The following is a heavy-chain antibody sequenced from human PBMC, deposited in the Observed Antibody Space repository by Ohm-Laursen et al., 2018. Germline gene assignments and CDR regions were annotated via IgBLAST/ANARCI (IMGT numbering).Heavy chain of an antibody. Sequence: ASVKVSCKASGSTFTYSYMHWVRQAPGQGLEWMGWINPNSGGTNYAQKFQGRVTMTRDTSISTAYMELSRLRSDDTAVYYCARGPPGYFNYFDYWGQGTLVTVSS. CDR3: ARGPPGYFNYFDY. V-gene: IGHV1-2*02. J-gene: IGHJ4*02. CDR1: GSTFTYSY. D-gene: IGHD3-22*01. CDR2: INPNSGGT.